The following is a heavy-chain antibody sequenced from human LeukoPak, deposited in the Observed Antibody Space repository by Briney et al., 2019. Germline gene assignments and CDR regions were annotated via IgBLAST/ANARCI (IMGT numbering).Heavy chain of an antibody. CDR2: ISYDGSNK. CDR1: GFTFSSYA. CDR3: ARRRIAEAGTLMDP. D-gene: IGHD6-13*01. Sequence: GRSLRLSCAASGFTFSSYAMHWVRQAPGKGLEWVAVISYDGSNKYYADSVKGRFTISRDNSKNTLYLQMNSLRAEDTAVYYCARRRIAEAGTLMDPWGQGTLVTVSS. J-gene: IGHJ5*02. V-gene: IGHV3-30-3*01.